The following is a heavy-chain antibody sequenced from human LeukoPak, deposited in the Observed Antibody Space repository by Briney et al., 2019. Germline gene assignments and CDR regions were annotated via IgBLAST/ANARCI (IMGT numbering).Heavy chain of an antibody. J-gene: IGHJ4*02. CDR1: GYTFTSYG. V-gene: IGHV1-18*01. CDR2: ISAYNGNT. Sequence: ASVTVSCKASGYTFTSYGISGVRQAPPQGLEWMGWISAYNGNTNYAQKLQGRVTMTTDTSTSTVYLELRSLRADATAVYYCARAQYYYGSGSYPLWYWGQGTLVTVSS. CDR3: ARAQYYYGSGSYPLWY. D-gene: IGHD3-10*01.